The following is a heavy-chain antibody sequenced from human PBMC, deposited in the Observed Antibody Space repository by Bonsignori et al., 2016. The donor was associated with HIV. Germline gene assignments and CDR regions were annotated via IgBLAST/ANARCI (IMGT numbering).Heavy chain of an antibody. D-gene: IGHD4-23*01. J-gene: IGHJ3*02. CDR3: TTDAGVTTVADNAFDI. Sequence: WIRQPPGKGLEWVGRIKANHDGGTAAYAAVVEGRLSISRDDSENTLYLQIHTLKTEDTAVYYCTTDAGVTTVADNAFDIWGQGTLVTVSS. CDR2: IKANHDGGTA. V-gene: IGHV3-15*01.